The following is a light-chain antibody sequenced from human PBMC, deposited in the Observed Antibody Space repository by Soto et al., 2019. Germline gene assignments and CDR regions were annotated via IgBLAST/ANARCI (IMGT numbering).Light chain of an antibody. V-gene: IGLV1-51*02. Sequence: SVLTQPPSVSAAPGQKVTISCAGSSSNIGNNYVSWYQQLPGTAPKLLIYENNKRPSGIPDRFSGSKSGTSATLGITGLQTGDEADHYCGTWDSSLSVVVFGGGTKLTVL. CDR2: ENN. CDR3: GTWDSSLSVVV. CDR1: SSNIGNNY. J-gene: IGLJ2*01.